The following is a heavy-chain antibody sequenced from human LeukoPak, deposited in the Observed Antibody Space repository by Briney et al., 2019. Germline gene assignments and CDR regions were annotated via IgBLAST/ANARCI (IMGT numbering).Heavy chain of an antibody. CDR1: GFTFDDYA. J-gene: IGHJ5*02. Sequence: PGRSLRLSCAASGFTFDDYAMHWVWQAPGKGLEWVSGISWNSGSIGYADSVKGRFTISRDNAKNSLYLQMNSLRAEDTALYYCAKDISHDILTGHNWFDPWGQGTLVTVSS. D-gene: IGHD3-9*01. V-gene: IGHV3-9*01. CDR3: AKDISHDILTGHNWFDP. CDR2: ISWNSGSI.